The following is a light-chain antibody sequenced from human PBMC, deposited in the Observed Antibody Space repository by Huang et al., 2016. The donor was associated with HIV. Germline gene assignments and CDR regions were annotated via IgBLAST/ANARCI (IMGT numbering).Light chain of an antibody. V-gene: IGKV2-29*02. CDR3: MAGIYLPPT. J-gene: IGKJ1*01. Sequence: DIVMTQTPLSLSVTPGQPASIACKSSQSLLHSDGKPYLFGYLQKPGQSPQLLIHEVSSRCSGVPDRFSGSGSGTDFTLRISRVETEDVGVYYFMAGIYLPPTFGQGTKVEIK. CDR1: QSLLHSDGKPY. CDR2: EVS.